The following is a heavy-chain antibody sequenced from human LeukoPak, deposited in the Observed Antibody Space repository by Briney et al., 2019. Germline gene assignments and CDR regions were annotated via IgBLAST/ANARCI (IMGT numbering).Heavy chain of an antibody. Sequence: RASVKVSCKASGGAFSSYAITWVRQAPGQGLEWMGRIIPILGIANYAQKFQGRVTITADKSTSTAYMELSSLRSEDTAVYYCASCCDRHYYCYNMDVWGQGTTVTVSS. J-gene: IGHJ6*02. CDR1: GGAFSSYA. D-gene: IGHD2-15*01. CDR2: IIPILGIA. V-gene: IGHV1-69*04. CDR3: ASCCDRHYYCYNMDV.